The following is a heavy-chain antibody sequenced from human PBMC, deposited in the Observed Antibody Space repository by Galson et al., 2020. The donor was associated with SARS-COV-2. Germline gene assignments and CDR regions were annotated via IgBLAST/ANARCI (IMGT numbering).Heavy chain of an antibody. CDR3: ARDHYDYVWGSYRANFDY. J-gene: IGHJ4*02. D-gene: IGHD3-16*02. V-gene: IGHV3-7*01. Sequence: GGSLRLSCAASGFTFSSYWMTWVRQAPGKGLEWVANIKLDGSEKYYVDSVKGRFTISRDNAKNSLYLQMNSLRAEDTAVYYCARDHYDYVWGSYRANFDYWGQGTLVTVSS. CDR1: GFTFSSYW. CDR2: IKLDGSEK.